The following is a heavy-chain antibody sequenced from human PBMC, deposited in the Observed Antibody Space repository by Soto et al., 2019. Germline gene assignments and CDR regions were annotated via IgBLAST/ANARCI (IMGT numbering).Heavy chain of an antibody. J-gene: IGHJ4*02. CDR1: GFMFSAYW. CDR3: ARDFYGGYTYGPGDY. Sequence: GGSLRLSCAASGFMFSAYWMSWVRQAPGKGLEWVANIHGDGGKIYYVDSVKGRFTISRDNAKRSLYLQMNSLRAEDTAVYYCARDFYGGYTYGPGDYWGQGALVTVSS. CDR2: IHGDGGKI. V-gene: IGHV3-7*01. D-gene: IGHD5-18*01.